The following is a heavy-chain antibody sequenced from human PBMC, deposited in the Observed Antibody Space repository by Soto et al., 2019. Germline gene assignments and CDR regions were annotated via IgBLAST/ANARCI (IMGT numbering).Heavy chain of an antibody. CDR2: IGTTGDT. Sequence: GGSLRLSCSASGFTFSSYDMHWVRQGTGKGLEWVSAIGTTGDTYYAGSVKGRFTISRENAKNSLYLQMNSLRAGDTAIHFCPTATGPTLFDYWGQGTLVTVSS. CDR1: GFTFSSYD. J-gene: IGHJ4*02. CDR3: PTATGPTLFDY. V-gene: IGHV3-13*04.